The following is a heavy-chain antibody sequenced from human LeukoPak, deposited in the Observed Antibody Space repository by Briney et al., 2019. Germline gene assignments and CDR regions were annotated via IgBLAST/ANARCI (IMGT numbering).Heavy chain of an antibody. V-gene: IGHV2-5*01. J-gene: IGHJ5*02. CDR1: GFSLSTSGVG. CDR3: AHFGLAVVPAASYNWFDP. D-gene: IGHD2-2*01. Sequence: SGPTLVNPTQTLTLTCTFSGFSLSTSGVGVGWIRQPPGKALEWLALIYWNDDKRYSPSLKSRLTITKDTSKDQVVLTMTNMDPVDTATYYCAHFGLAVVPAASYNWFDPWGQGTLVTVSS. CDR2: IYWNDDK.